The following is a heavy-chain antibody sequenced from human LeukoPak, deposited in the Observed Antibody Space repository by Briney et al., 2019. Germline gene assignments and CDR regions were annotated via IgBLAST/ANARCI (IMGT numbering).Heavy chain of an antibody. J-gene: IGHJ4*02. V-gene: IGHV3-48*03. CDR3: ARDGNYYDSSGYSVYYFDY. Sequence: SGGSLRLSCAASGFTFSSYEMNWVRQAPGKGLEWVSYISSSGRTIKDADSVKGRFTISRDNAKNSLYLQMNSLRAEDTAVYYCARDGNYYDSSGYSVYYFDYWGQGTLVTVSS. D-gene: IGHD3-22*01. CDR2: ISSSGRTI. CDR1: GFTFSSYE.